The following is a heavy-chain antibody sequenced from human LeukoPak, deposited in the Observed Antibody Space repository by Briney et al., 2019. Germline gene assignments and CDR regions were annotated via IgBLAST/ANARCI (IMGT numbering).Heavy chain of an antibody. CDR3: ARDQYYYGSGSYSGYGMDV. CDR1: GFTFSSYE. CDR2: ISSSGSTI. V-gene: IGHV3-48*03. Sequence: PGGSLRLSCAASGFTFSSYEMNWVRQAPGKGLEWVSYISSSGSTIYYADSVKGRSTISRDNAKNSLYLQMNSLRAEDTAVYYCARDQYYYGSGSYSGYGMDVWGQGTTVTVSS. J-gene: IGHJ6*02. D-gene: IGHD3-10*01.